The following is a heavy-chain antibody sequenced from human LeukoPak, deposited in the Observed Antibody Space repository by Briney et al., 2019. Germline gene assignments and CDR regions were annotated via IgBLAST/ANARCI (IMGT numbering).Heavy chain of an antibody. CDR3: AKLVGESIAVAGIRDY. CDR1: GFTFGDYA. J-gene: IGHJ4*02. V-gene: IGHV3-49*03. CDR2: IRSKAYGGTT. D-gene: IGHD6-19*01. Sequence: GGSLRLSCTASGFTFGDYAMSWFRQAPGKGLEWVGFIRSKAYGGTTEYAASVKGRFTISRDNSKNTLYLQMNSLRAEDTAVYYCAKLVGESIAVAGIRDYWGQGTLVTVSS.